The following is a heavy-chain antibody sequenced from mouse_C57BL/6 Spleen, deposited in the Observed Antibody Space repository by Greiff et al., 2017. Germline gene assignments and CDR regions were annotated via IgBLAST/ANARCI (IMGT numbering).Heavy chain of an antibody. Sequence: QVQLQQSGPELVKPGASVKISCKASGYAFSSSWMNWVKQRPGKGLEWIGRIYPGDGDTNYNGKFKGKATLTADKSSSTAYMQLSSLTSEDSAVYFCEREGVVGSDWFAYWGQGTLVTVSA. D-gene: IGHD1-1*01. CDR1: GYAFSSSW. V-gene: IGHV1-82*01. CDR2: IYPGDGDT. CDR3: EREGVVGSDWFAY. J-gene: IGHJ3*01.